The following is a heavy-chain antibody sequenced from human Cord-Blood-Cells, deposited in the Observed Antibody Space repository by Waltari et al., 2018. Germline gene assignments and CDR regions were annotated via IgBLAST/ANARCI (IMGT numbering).Heavy chain of an antibody. CDR3: ARRQPYSYGYYYYYYMDV. CDR2: INHSGRT. D-gene: IGHD5-18*01. V-gene: IGHV4-34*01. J-gene: IGHJ6*03. CDR1: GGSFSGYY. Sequence: QVQLQQWGAGLLKPSETLSLTCAVYGGSFSGYYWSWIRQPPGKGLEWIGEINHSGRTNYNPALKRRVTISVDTSKNQFSLKLSSVTAADTAVYYCARRQPYSYGYYYYYYMDVWGKGTTVTVSS.